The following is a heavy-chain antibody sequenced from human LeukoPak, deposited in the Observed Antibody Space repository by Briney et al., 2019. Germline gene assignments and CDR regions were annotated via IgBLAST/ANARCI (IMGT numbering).Heavy chain of an antibody. J-gene: IGHJ4*02. CDR2: ISWNSGSI. Sequence: PGRSLRLSCAASGFTFDDYAMHWVRQPPGKGLEWVSGISWNSGSIGYADSVKGRFTISRDNAKNSLCLQMNSLRAEDMALYYCAKATGYIVGANYFDYWGQGTLVTVSS. CDR3: AKATGYIVGANYFDY. V-gene: IGHV3-9*03. D-gene: IGHD1-26*01. CDR1: GFTFDDYA.